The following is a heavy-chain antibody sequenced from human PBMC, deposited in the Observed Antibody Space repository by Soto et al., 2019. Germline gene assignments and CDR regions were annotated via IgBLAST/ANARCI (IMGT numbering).Heavy chain of an antibody. CDR2: IYYSGST. D-gene: IGHD3-16*01. CDR1: GGSISSSSYY. Sequence: PSETLSLTCTVSGGSISSSSYYWGWIRQPPGKGLEWIGSIYYSGSTYYNPSLKSRVTISVDTSKNQFSLKLSSVTAADTAVYYCAREAIMITFGGVRYFDYWGQGTLVTVSS. V-gene: IGHV4-39*01. J-gene: IGHJ4*02. CDR3: AREAIMITFGGVRYFDY.